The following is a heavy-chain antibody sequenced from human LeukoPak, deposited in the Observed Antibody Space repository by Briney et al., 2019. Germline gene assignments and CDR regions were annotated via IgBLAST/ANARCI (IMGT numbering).Heavy chain of an antibody. J-gene: IGHJ4*01. CDR2: ISSSSSTI. CDR3: ARDDDSSGY. V-gene: IGHV3-48*01. Sequence: PGGSLRLSCAASGFTFSSYSMNWVRQAPGKGLEWVSYISSSSSTIYYADSVKGRFTISRDNAKNSLYLQMNSLRAEDTAVYYCARDDDSSGYWGQGTLVTVS. CDR1: GFTFSSYS. D-gene: IGHD3-22*01.